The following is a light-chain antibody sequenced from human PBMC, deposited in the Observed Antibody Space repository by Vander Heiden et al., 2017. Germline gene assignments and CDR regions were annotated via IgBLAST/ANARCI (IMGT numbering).Light chain of an antibody. Sequence: EIVLTQSPATLSLSPGERATLSCRASQSVSSYLAWYQQKPGQAPRLLIYDASNMATGIPDRFSGSGSGTDFTLTISSRVPQDFAVYYCEQRSNFITFGQGTRLEIK. CDR3: EQRSNFIT. V-gene: IGKV3-11*01. CDR2: DAS. J-gene: IGKJ5*01. CDR1: QSVSSY.